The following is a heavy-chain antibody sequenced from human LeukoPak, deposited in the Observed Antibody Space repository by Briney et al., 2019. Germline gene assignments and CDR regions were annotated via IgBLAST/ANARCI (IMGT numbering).Heavy chain of an antibody. CDR3: ARDSRLADAFDI. CDR1: GFTFSNAW. CDR2: IKSKTDGGTT. Sequence: GGSLRLSCAASGFTFSNAWMSWVRQAPGKGLEWVGRIKSKTDGGTTDYAAPVKGRFTISRDDSKNSLYLQMNSLKTEDTAVYYCARDSRLADAFDIWGQGTMVTVSS. J-gene: IGHJ3*02. V-gene: IGHV3-15*01. D-gene: IGHD2-2*01.